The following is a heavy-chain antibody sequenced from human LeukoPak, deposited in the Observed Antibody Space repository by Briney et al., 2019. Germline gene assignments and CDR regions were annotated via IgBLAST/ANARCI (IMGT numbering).Heavy chain of an antibody. J-gene: IGHJ4*02. Sequence: QAGGSLRLSCAASGFTFSSYAMSWVRQAPGKGLEWVSSISDSGGSSYYADSVKGRFTISRDNSKNTLYLQMHGLRAEDTAVYYCAKDGFALALHYSFDYWGQGTLVTVSS. CDR2: ISDSGGSS. D-gene: IGHD3-3*01. CDR3: AKDGFALALHYSFDY. CDR1: GFTFSSYA. V-gene: IGHV3-23*01.